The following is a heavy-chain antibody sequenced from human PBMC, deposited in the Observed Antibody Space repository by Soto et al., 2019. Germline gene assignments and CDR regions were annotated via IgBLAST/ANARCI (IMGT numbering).Heavy chain of an antibody. J-gene: IGHJ4*02. CDR2: IIPIFGTA. CDR1: GGTFSSYA. Sequence: ASVKVSCKASGGTFSSYAISWVRQAPGQGLEWMGGIIPIFGTANYAQKFQGRVTITADESTSTAYMELSSLRSEDTAVYYCASGWFGEFVYYFDYWGQGTLVTVSS. V-gene: IGHV1-69*13. D-gene: IGHD3-10*01. CDR3: ASGWFGEFVYYFDY.